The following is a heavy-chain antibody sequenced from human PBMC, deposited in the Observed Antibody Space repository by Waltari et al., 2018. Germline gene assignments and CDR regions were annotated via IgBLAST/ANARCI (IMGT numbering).Heavy chain of an antibody. CDR1: GFTFSSYE. D-gene: IGHD3-10*01. CDR3: ARDYYGSGYYYGMDV. CDR2: ISGPLTTI. V-gene: IGHV3-48*03. Sequence: EVQLVESGGGLVQPGTSLRLSCAASGFTFSSYEMNWVRLAPGKGLEWVSYISGPLTTIYYADSVKGRFTISRDNAKNSLYLQMNSLRAEDTAVYYCARDYYGSGYYYGMDVWGQGTTVTVSS. J-gene: IGHJ6*02.